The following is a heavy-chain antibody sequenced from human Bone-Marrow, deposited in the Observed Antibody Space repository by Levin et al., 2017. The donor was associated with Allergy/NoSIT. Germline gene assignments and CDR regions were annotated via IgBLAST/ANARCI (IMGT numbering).Heavy chain of an antibody. Sequence: GGSLRLSCAASGFTFSTYAMSWVRQAPGKGLEWVSVINDSGSTTYYADSVKGRFTISRDNSRNTLFLQMNSLRAEDTAVYFCAEVFCGAICSPLFLPYYFHGMDVWGQGTTVNVSS. CDR3: AEVFCGAICSPLFLPYYFHGMDV. D-gene: IGHD2-21*01. V-gene: IGHV3-23*01. CDR2: INDSGSTT. J-gene: IGHJ6*02. CDR1: GFTFSTYA.